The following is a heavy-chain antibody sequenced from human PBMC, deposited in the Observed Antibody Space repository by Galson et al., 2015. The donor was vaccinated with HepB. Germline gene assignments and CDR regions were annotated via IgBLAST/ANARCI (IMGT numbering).Heavy chain of an antibody. J-gene: IGHJ4*02. CDR1: GYTFTGYH. CDR3: AREAYNSSSPFDY. V-gene: IGHV1-2*04. Sequence: SVKVSCKASGYTFTGYHMHWVRQAPGQGLEWMGWINPNSGGTNYAQKFQGWVTMTRDTSISTAYMELSRLRSDDTAVYYCAREAYNSSSPFDYWGQGTLVTVSS. D-gene: IGHD6-6*01. CDR2: INPNSGGT.